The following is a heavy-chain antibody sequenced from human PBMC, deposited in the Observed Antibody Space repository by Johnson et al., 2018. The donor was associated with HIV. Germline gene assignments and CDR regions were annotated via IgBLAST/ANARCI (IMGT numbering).Heavy chain of an antibody. Sequence: QVHLVESGGGLVKPGGSLRLSCAASGFTFSDYYMSWIRQAPGKGLEWVSYISSSGSTIYYEDSVKGRFTISRDNAKNSLYLQMNSLRAEDTAVYYCASPKTPTRVVRGAFDIWGQGTMVTVSS. CDR2: ISSSGSTI. D-gene: IGHD3-10*01. J-gene: IGHJ3*02. V-gene: IGHV3-11*04. CDR3: ASPKTPTRVVRGAFDI. CDR1: GFTFSDYY.